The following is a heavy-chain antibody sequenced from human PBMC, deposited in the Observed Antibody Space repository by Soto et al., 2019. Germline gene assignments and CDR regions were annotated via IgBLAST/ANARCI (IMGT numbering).Heavy chain of an antibody. J-gene: IGHJ4*02. D-gene: IGHD4-17*01. CDR1: GYSFTSYW. Sequence: GESLKISCKGSGYSFTSYWISWVRQMPGKGLEWMGRIDPSDSYTNHSPSFQGHVTISADKSSSTAYLQWSSLKASDTATYYCARHDYGGALYDYWGQGTLVTVSS. CDR3: ARHDYGGALYDY. CDR2: IDPSDSYT. V-gene: IGHV5-10-1*01.